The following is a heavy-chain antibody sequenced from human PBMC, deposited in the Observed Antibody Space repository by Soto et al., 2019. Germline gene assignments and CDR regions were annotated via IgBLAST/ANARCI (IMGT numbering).Heavy chain of an antibody. CDR2: IYYSGST. CDR3: ASGVHRAPDY. J-gene: IGHJ4*02. D-gene: IGHD3-10*01. CDR1: GGSVSSVGYY. V-gene: IGHV4-31*03. Sequence: QVQLQESGPGLVKPSQPLSLTCSVSGGSVSSVGYYWTWLRQHPGKGLEWIGYIYYSGSTYYNPSLKSGVSIAADTSKHQFSLKLSSVTAADTAVYYCASGVHRAPDYWGQGTMVTVSS.